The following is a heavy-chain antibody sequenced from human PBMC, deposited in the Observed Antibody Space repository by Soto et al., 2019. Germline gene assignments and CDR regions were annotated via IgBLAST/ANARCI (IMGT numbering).Heavy chain of an antibody. CDR2: IYSGGST. J-gene: IGHJ6*02. D-gene: IGHD3-10*01. CDR1: GFTVSSNY. Sequence: EVQLVETGGGLIQPGGSLRLSCAASGFTVSSNYMSWVRQAPGKGLEWVSVIYSGGSTYYADSVKGRFTISRDNSKNTLYLQMNSLRAEDTAVYYCARERGRRFGEYGMDVWGQGTTVTVSS. V-gene: IGHV3-53*02. CDR3: ARERGRRFGEYGMDV.